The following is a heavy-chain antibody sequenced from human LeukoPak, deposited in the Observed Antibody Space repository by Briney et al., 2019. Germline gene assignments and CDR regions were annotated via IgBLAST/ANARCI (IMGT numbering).Heavy chain of an antibody. V-gene: IGHV4-31*03. CDR1: GGSISSGGYY. CDR2: IYYSGST. J-gene: IGHJ3*02. Sequence: TLSLTCTVSGGSISSGGYYWSWIRQHPGKGLEWIGYIYYSGSTYYNPSLKSRVTISVDTSKNQFSLKLSSVTAADTAVYYCTRSTNLEAFDIWGQGTMVTVSS. CDR3: TRSTNLEAFDI. D-gene: IGHD2-8*01.